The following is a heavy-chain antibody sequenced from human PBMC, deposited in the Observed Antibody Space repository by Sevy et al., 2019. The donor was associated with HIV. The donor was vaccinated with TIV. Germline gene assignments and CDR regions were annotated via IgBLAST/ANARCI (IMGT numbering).Heavy chain of an antibody. J-gene: IGHJ4*02. CDR2: ISGSGGST. V-gene: IGHV3-23*01. Sequence: GGSLRLSCAASGFTFSSYAMSWVRQAPGKGLEWVSAISGSGGSTYYADSVKGRFTISRDNSKNTLYLQMNSLRAEVTAVYCCAKDGRLQRMIVVGRFDYWGQGTLVTVSS. CDR3: AKDGRLQRMIVVGRFDY. CDR1: GFTFSSYA. D-gene: IGHD3-22*01.